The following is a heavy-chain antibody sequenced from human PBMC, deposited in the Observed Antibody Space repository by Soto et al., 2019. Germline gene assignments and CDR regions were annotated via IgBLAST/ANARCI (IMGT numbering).Heavy chain of an antibody. Sequence: SVKVSCKGSGGTLSSYAINWVRQAPGQRVEWMGGIIPIFGTANYAQKFQGRVTITADESTSTAYMELSSLRSEDTAVYYCARDSTPYYYDSSGYYYGVWGQGTLVTVSS. J-gene: IGHJ4*02. V-gene: IGHV1-69*01. D-gene: IGHD3-22*01. CDR2: IIPIFGTA. CDR1: GGTLSSYA. CDR3: ARDSTPYYYDSSGYYYGV.